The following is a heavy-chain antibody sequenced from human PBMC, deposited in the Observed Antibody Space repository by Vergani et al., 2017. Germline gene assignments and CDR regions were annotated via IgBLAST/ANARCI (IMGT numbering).Heavy chain of an antibody. D-gene: IGHD3-22*01. CDR3: ASDYYDSSGYYYGRADY. CDR1: GFTFSSYS. V-gene: IGHV3-21*01. CDR2: ISSSSSYI. J-gene: IGHJ4*02. Sequence: EVQLVESGGGLVKPGGSLRLSCAASGFTFSSYSMNWVRQAPGKGLEWVSSISSSSSYIYYADSVKGRFTISRDNAKNSLYLQMNSLRAEDTAVYYCASDYYDSSGYYYGRADYWGQGTLVTVSS.